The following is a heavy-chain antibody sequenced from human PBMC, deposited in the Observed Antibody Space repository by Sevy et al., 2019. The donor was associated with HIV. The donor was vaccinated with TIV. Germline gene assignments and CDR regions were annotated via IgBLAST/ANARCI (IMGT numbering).Heavy chain of an antibody. CDR2: ISYDGSNK. D-gene: IGHD6-6*01. J-gene: IGHJ6*03. CDR3: AKGGRCSSSGRYYYYYMDV. CDR1: GFTFSSYG. Sequence: YLRLSCAASGFTFSSYGMHWVRQAPGKGLERVAVISYDGSNKYYADSVKGRFTISRDNSKNTLYLQMNSLRAEDTAAYYCAKGGRCSSSGRYYYYYMDVWGKGTTVAVSS. V-gene: IGHV3-30*18.